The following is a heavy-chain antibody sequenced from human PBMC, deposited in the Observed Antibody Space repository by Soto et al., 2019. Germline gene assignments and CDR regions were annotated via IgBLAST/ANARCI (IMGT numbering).Heavy chain of an antibody. CDR1: GDTFTDYY. D-gene: IGHD2-21*02. V-gene: IGHV1-46*01. CDR2: VNPSGGHT. J-gene: IGHJ4*02. CDR3: ARGGHVVVVTAALDY. Sequence: QVQLMQSGAEVKKPGASVKVSCKASGDTFTDYYIHWVRQAPGQGLEWMGTVNPSGGHTTYAQHFRGRVTMTRDTSPSTRYMGLTSLTSDDTAVYYCARGGHVVVVTAALDYWGQGTLVTVSS.